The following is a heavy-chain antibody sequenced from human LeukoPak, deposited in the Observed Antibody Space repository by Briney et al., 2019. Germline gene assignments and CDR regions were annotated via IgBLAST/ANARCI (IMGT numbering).Heavy chain of an antibody. CDR3: AREYYDILTGSTWFDP. CDR1: GCSISSGGYS. J-gene: IGHJ5*02. CDR2: IYRGGST. D-gene: IGHD3-9*01. Sequence: SETLSLTCAVSGCSISSGGYSWSWIRQPPGNGLEWIGYIYRGGSTHYNPSLKSRVTISVDRPKIQFSLKLRSVTAADTAVYYCAREYYDILTGSTWFDPRGQGTLVTVSS. V-gene: IGHV4-30-2*01.